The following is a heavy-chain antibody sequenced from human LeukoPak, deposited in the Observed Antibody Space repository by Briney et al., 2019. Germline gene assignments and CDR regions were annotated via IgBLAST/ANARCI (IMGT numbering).Heavy chain of an antibody. J-gene: IGHJ6*03. CDR1: GFTFSSYA. Sequence: SGGSLRLSCAASGFTFSSYAMSWARQAPGKGLEWVSAISGSGGSTYYADSVKGRFTISRDNSKNTLYLQMNSLRAEDTAVYYCASHYYGSGSYYHYYYYMDVWGKGTTVTVSS. D-gene: IGHD3-10*01. CDR2: ISGSGGST. V-gene: IGHV3-23*01. CDR3: ASHYYGSGSYYHYYYYMDV.